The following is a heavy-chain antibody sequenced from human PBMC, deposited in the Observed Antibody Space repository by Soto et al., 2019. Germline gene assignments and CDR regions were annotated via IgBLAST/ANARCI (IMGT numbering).Heavy chain of an antibody. CDR2: ISAYNGNT. D-gene: IGHD1-7*01. CDR3: ATPATGAYNWNYWGTTDYYYYGMDV. J-gene: IGHJ6*02. CDR1: GYTFTSYG. V-gene: IGHV1-18*01. Sequence: VKVSCKASGYTFTSYGISWVRQAPGQGLEWMGWISAYNGNTNYAQKLQGRVTMTTDTSTSTAYMELRSLRSDDTAVYYCATPATGAYNWNYWGTTDYYYYGMDVWGQGTTVTVSS.